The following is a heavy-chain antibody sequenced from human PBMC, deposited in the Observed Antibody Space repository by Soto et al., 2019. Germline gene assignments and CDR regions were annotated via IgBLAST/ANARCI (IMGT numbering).Heavy chain of an antibody. Sequence: SETLSLTCTVSGGSISSYYWSWIRQPPGKGLEWIGYIYYSGSTNYNPSLKSRVTISVDTSKNQFSLNLTSVTAADTAVYYCARVISSRDEYFDYWGQGTVVTVPQ. D-gene: IGHD2-2*01. CDR2: IYYSGST. J-gene: IGHJ4*02. CDR3: ARVISSRDEYFDY. V-gene: IGHV4-59*12. CDR1: GGSISSYY.